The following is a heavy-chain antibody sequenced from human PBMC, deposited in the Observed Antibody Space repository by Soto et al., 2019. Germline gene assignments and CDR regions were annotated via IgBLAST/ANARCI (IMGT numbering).Heavy chain of an antibody. CDR2: MSGGGGGT. CDR3: AKDRQVRPYCTNGVCYTFDY. J-gene: IGHJ4*02. D-gene: IGHD2-8*01. CDR1: GFTVSNYA. Sequence: GGSLSLSCAPSGFTVSNYAMSWVRQAPGKGLEWVSAMSGGGGGTCYAESVMGRFTISRDNSKNTLYLQMNSLRAEDTAVYYCAKDRQVRPYCTNGVCYTFDYWGQGTLVTVSS. V-gene: IGHV3-23*01.